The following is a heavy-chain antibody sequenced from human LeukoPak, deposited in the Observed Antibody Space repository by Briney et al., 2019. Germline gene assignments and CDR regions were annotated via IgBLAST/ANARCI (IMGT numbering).Heavy chain of an antibody. CDR2: IYYSGST. J-gene: IGHJ4*02. CDR1: GGSISSSSYY. V-gene: IGHV4-39*07. CDR3: ASFTKGYTPNDY. Sequence: SETLSLTCTVSGGSISSSSYYWGWIRQPPGKGLEWIGSIYYSGSTYYNPSLKSRVTISVDTSKNQFSLKLSSVTAADTAVYYCASFTKGYTPNDYWGQGTLDTVSS. D-gene: IGHD5-24*01.